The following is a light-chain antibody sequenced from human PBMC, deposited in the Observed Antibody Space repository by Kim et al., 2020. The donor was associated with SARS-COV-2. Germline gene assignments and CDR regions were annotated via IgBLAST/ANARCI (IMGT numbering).Light chain of an antibody. Sequence: AGLGQTARGTGGGSNYGSKNVHWHQQQPGQAPVLVIYRDSNRPSGIPERFSGSNSGNTATRTISRAHAGDEADYYCQVWDSSTYVFGTGTKVTVL. V-gene: IGLV3-9*01. CDR1: NYGSKN. CDR2: RDS. J-gene: IGLJ1*01. CDR3: QVWDSSTYV.